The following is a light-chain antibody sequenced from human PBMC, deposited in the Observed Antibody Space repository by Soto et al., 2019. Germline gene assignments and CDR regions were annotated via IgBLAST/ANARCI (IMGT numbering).Light chain of an antibody. CDR1: KLGDKY. CDR3: QALDSSTPVV. J-gene: IGLJ2*01. CDR2: QDT. V-gene: IGLV3-1*01. Sequence: SYELTQPPSVSVSPGQTASITCSGDKLGDKYACWYQQKPGQSPVLVIYQDTKRPSGIPERFSGSKSGNTATLTISGTQAIDEADYYCQALDSSTPVVFGGGTKLTVL.